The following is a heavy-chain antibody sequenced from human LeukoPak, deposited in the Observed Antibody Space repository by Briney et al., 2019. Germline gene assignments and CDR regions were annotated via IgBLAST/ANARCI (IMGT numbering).Heavy chain of an antibody. CDR3: ASAVGDYYYMDV. Sequence: ASVKVSCKVSGYTLTELSMHWVRQAPGKGLEWMGGFDPEDGETIYAQKFQGRVTMTEDTSTDTAYMELSSLRSEDTAVYYCASAVGDYYYMDVWGKGTTVTVSS. CDR1: GYTLTELS. J-gene: IGHJ6*03. V-gene: IGHV1-24*01. CDR2: FDPEDGET. D-gene: IGHD6-19*01.